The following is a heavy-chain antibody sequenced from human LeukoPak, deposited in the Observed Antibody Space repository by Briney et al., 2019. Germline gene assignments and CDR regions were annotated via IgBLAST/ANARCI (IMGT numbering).Heavy chain of an antibody. Sequence: GRSLRLSCAASGFTFSSYVMHWVRQAPGKGLEWVAVISYDGRDEEYADSVGGRFSISRDRSKNTLYLQMNSLRAEDSALYYCARNIYCGGDCYSDFIDSWGQGTLVTVSS. CDR1: GFTFSSYV. CDR2: ISYDGRDE. J-gene: IGHJ4*02. D-gene: IGHD2-21*02. V-gene: IGHV3-30*04. CDR3: ARNIYCGGDCYSDFIDS.